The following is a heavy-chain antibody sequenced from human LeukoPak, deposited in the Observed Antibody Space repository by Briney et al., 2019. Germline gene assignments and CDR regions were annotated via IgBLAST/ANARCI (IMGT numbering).Heavy chain of an antibody. D-gene: IGHD3-10*01. V-gene: IGHV4-38-2*02. CDR2: IYHSGST. J-gene: IGHJ4*02. Sequence: SETLSLTCTVSGYSISSGYYWGRIRQPPGKGLEWIGSIYHSGSTYYNPSLKSRVTISVDTSKNQFSLKLSSVTAADTAVYYCARDLSRVRGVISDWGQGTLVTVSS. CDR3: ARDLSRVRGVISD. CDR1: GYSISSGYY.